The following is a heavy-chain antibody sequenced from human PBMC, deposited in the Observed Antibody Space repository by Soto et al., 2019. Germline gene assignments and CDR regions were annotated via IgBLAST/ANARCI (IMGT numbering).Heavy chain of an antibody. D-gene: IGHD3-22*01. Sequence: GAAVKVSCKPSGYTFTGYFMHWVRQAPGQGLEWMGWINPNSGDTNYAQKSQGRVTMTRDMSISTAYMELRRLTSDDTAVYHCARVRTYYDSSGSLDYWGQGTLATVS. J-gene: IGHJ4*02. CDR3: ARVRTYYDSSGSLDY. V-gene: IGHV1-2*02. CDR2: INPNSGDT. CDR1: GYTFTGYF.